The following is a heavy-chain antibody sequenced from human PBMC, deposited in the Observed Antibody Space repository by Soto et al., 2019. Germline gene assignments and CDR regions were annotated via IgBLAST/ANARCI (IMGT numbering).Heavy chain of an antibody. CDR2: IYYSGST. CDR3: ARDRREGQYYYGMDV. Sequence: SVTLALTGPFSGVSVSKRIDYLRWIRQPPGKGLEWIGYIYYSGSTNYNPSLKSRVTISVDTSKNQFSLKLSSVTAADTAVYYCARDRREGQYYYGMDVWGQGTTVNVS. J-gene: IGHJ6*02. CDR1: GVSVSKRIDY. V-gene: IGHV4-61*01.